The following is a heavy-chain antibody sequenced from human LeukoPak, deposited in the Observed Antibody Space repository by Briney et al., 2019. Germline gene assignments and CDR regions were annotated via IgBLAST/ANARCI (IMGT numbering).Heavy chain of an antibody. V-gene: IGHV1-2*02. CDR3: ARRYDSRGPVTFDF. D-gene: IGHD3-22*01. CDR2: INPIIGTT. CDR1: GYTFTDHT. Sequence: ASVKVSCEASGYTFTDHTIHWVRQAPGQGLEWKGWINPIIGTTNYAKRFEGRLTVTRDTSINTVFMELSSLNPDDTAVFYCARRYDSRGPVTFDFWGQGTLVTVSS. J-gene: IGHJ3*01.